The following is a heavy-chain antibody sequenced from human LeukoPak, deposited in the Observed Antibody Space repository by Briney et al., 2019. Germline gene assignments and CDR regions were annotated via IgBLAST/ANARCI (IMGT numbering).Heavy chain of an antibody. Sequence: SETLSLTCAVYGGSFSGYYWSWIRQPPGKGLEWIGEINHSGSTNYNPSLKSRVTIPVDTSKNQFSLKLSSVTAADTAVYYCARGWMATPSFHYWGQGTLVTVSS. J-gene: IGHJ4*02. CDR1: GGSFSGYY. D-gene: IGHD5-24*01. CDR2: INHSGST. V-gene: IGHV4-34*01. CDR3: ARGWMATPSFHY.